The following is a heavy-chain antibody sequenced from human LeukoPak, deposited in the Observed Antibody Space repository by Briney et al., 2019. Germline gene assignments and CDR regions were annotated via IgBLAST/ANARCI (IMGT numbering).Heavy chain of an antibody. CDR2: IKQDGSEK. V-gene: IGHV3-7*01. D-gene: IGHD3-10*01. J-gene: IGHJ5*02. CDR3: ARTLPIYYGSGTYYHNWFDP. Sequence: PGGSLRLSCAASGFTFSNSAMTWVRQAPGKGLEWVANIKQDGSEKYYVDSVKGRFTISRDNAKKSLYLQMNSLRAEDTAVYYCARTLPIYYGSGTYYHNWFDPWGQGTLVTVSS. CDR1: GFTFSNSA.